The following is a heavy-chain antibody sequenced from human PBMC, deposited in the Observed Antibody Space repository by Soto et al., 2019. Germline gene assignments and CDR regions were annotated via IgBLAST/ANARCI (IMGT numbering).Heavy chain of an antibody. V-gene: IGHV3-23*01. Sequence: GGSLRLSCAASGFTFSSYAMGWVRQAPGKGLEWVSALTGTGLSTYYADSVKGRFTISRDNSKNTLYLQMNSLRAEDSAVYYCAKDRDSGFYQSLGTFDCWGQGALVTVSS. J-gene: IGHJ4*02. CDR1: GFTFSSYA. CDR2: LTGTGLST. CDR3: AKDRDSGFYQSLGTFDC. D-gene: IGHD1-26*01.